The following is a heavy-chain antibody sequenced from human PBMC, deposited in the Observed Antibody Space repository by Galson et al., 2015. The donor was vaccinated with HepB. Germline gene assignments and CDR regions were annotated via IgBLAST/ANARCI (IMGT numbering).Heavy chain of an antibody. CDR1: GFTFSSYA. CDR2: ISGSGGST. J-gene: IGHJ4*02. Sequence: SLRLSCAASGFTFSSYAMSWVRQAPGKGLEWVSAISGSGGSTYYADSVRGRFTISRDNSKNTLYLQMNSLRAEDTAVYYCAKGEYCSSTSCYVFDYWGQGTLVTVSS. CDR3: AKGEYCSSTSCYVFDY. V-gene: IGHV3-23*01. D-gene: IGHD2-2*01.